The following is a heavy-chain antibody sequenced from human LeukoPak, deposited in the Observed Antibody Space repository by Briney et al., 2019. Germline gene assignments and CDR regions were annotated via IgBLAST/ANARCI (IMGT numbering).Heavy chain of an antibody. V-gene: IGHV1-8*02. J-gene: IGHJ4*02. D-gene: IGHD2-2*01. CDR3: ARVGPTAAAFDY. Sequence: ASVKVSCKASGYTFTSYYMHWVRQAPGQGLEWMGWMNPNSGNTGYAQKFQGRVTMTRNTSISTAYMELSSLRSEDTAVYYCARVGPTAAAFDYWGQGTLVTVSS. CDR2: MNPNSGNT. CDR1: GYTFTSYY.